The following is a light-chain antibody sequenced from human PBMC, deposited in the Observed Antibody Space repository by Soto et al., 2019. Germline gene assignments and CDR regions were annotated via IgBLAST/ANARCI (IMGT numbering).Light chain of an antibody. V-gene: IGLV2-14*01. CDR1: SSDVGGYDY. J-gene: IGLJ1*01. CDR2: EVI. CDR3: SSYTSDSTHV. Sequence: QPVLTQPASVSGSPGQSITISCIGTSSDVGGYDYVSWYQQNPGKAPKLIIYEVINRPSGVSSRFSGSKSGNTASLTISGLQAEDEADYYCSSYTSDSTHVFGSGTKVTVL.